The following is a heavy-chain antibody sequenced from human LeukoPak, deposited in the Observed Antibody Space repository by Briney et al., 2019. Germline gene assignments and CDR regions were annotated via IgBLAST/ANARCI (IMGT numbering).Heavy chain of an antibody. D-gene: IGHD3-9*01. CDR1: GYTSTNYG. CDR2: VSAYNGNT. J-gene: IGHJ4*02. V-gene: IGHV1-18*01. CDR3: ARDRDKDVLTGYSFFDY. Sequence: ASVKVSCMASGYTSTNYGVSWVRQAPGQGLEWLGWVSAYNGNTNYAQKFQGRVTMTTDASTSTAYMELGSLTFDDTAIYYCARDRDKDVLTGYSFFDYWGQGTLVTVSS.